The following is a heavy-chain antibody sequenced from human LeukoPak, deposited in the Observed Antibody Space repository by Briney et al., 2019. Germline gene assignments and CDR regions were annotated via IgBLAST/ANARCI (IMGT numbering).Heavy chain of an antibody. CDR2: IKYDGSEK. V-gene: IGHV3-7*01. D-gene: IGHD1-26*01. J-gene: IGHJ4*02. CDR1: GFTFSVSW. Sequence: GGSLRLSCAASGFTFSVSWMSWVRQAPGKGLEWVANIKYDGSEKYYVDSVKGRFTISRDNAKNSLYLQMNSLRAEDTAVYYCARTDPIVGATGDWGQGTLVTVSS. CDR3: ARTDPIVGATGD.